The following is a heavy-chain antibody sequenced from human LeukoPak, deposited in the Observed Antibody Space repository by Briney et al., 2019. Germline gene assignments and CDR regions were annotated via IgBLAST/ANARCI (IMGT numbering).Heavy chain of an antibody. V-gene: IGHV1-69*04. CDR3: ASGVSSSWYEYYFDY. J-gene: IGHJ4*02. CDR1: GGTFSSYA. CDR2: IIPILGIA. D-gene: IGHD6-13*01. Sequence: ASVKVSCKASGGTFSSYAISWVRQAPGQGLEWMGRIIPILGIANYAQKFQGRVTITADKSTSTAYMELSSLRSEDTAVYYCASGVSSSWYEYYFDYWGQGTLVTVSS.